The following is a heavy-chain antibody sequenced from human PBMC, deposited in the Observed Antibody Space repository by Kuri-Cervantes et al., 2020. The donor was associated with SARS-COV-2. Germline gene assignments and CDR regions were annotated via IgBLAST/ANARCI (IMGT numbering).Heavy chain of an antibody. CDR2: ISAYNGNT. Sequence: ASVTVSCQASGYTFTSYGISWVRQAPGQGLEWMGWISAYNGNTNYAQKLQGRVTMTTDTSTSTAYMELRSLRSDDTAVYYCARLPFNYDILTGYYYYYGMDVWGQGTMVTVSS. CDR1: GYTFTSYG. D-gene: IGHD3-9*01. J-gene: IGHJ6*02. V-gene: IGHV1-18*04. CDR3: ARLPFNYDILTGYYYYYGMDV.